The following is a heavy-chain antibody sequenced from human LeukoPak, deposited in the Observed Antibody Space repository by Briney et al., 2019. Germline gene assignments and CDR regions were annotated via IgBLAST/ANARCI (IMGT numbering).Heavy chain of an antibody. CDR3: ARSVQRYCSGGSCYSNFSPRDY. Sequence: ASVKVSCKASGYTFTSYDINWVRQATGQGLEWMGWMNPNSGSTNYAQKFQGRVTMTRDTSISTAYMELSRLRSDDTAVYYCARSVQRYCSGGSCYSNFSPRDYWGQGTLVTVSS. CDR2: MNPNSGST. D-gene: IGHD2-15*01. CDR1: GYTFTSYD. J-gene: IGHJ4*02. V-gene: IGHV1-2*02.